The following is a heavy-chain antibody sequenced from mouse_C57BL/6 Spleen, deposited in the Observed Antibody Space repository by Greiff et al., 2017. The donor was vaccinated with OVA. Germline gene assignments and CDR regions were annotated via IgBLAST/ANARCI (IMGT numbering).Heavy chain of an antibody. D-gene: IGHD2-4*01. J-gene: IGHJ4*01. Sequence: QVQLKQSGPELVKPGASVKISCKASGYAFSSSWMNWVKQRPGTGLEWIGRIYPGDGDTNYNGKFKGKATLTADKSSSTAYMQLSSLTSEDSAVYFCARRTDYDYDVEAMDYWGQGTSVTVSS. V-gene: IGHV1-82*01. CDR1: GYAFSSSW. CDR3: ARRTDYDYDVEAMDY. CDR2: IYPGDGDT.